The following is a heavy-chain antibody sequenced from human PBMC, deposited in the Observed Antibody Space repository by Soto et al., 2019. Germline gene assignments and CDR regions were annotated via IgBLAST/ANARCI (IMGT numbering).Heavy chain of an antibody. J-gene: IGHJ3*02. CDR2: ISSNGRTT. CDR1: GFSFTTYA. Sequence: EVQLVESGGDLVQPGGSLRLSCSASGFSFTTYAMHWVRQAPGKGLEYVSAISSNGRTTYYADSVKDRFTISRDNSKITLFLQMSSLRTEDTAVYYCVKGVVTAPSLVGCAFDIWSQGTMVTVSS. V-gene: IGHV3-64D*08. D-gene: IGHD2-21*02. CDR3: VKGVVTAPSLVGCAFDI.